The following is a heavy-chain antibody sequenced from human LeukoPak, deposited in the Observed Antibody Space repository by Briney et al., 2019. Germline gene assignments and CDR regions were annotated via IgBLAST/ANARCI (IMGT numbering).Heavy chain of an antibody. CDR1: GGTFSSYV. J-gene: IGHJ4*02. Sequence: SVTVSGKASGGTFSSYVISWVRQAPGQGLEWMGRIIPIFGTANYAQKFQGRVTITTDESTSTAYMELSSLRSEDTAVYYCARDPHYGGNSPYFFDYWGQGTLVTVSS. CDR2: IIPIFGTA. D-gene: IGHD4-23*01. CDR3: ARDPHYGGNSPYFFDY. V-gene: IGHV1-69*05.